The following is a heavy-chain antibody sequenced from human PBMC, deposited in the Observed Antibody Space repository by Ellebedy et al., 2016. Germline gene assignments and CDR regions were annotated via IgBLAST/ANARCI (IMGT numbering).Heavy chain of an antibody. CDR3: RQGHYADY. CDR2: ISGNGDKR. V-gene: IGHV3-23*01. CDR1: GLTFSNFF. Sequence: GESLKISCAASGLTFSNFFMSWVRQAPGKGLEWVSTISGNGDKRDFADSVKGRFTISRDNSRNTLHLQMNNLRGEDKAVYYCRQGHYADYWGQGTLVTVSS. J-gene: IGHJ4*02.